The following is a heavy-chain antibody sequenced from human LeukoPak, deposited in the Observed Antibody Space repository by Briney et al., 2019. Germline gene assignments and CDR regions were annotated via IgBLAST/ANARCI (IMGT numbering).Heavy chain of an antibody. Sequence: PGGALRLSCAASGFTFSSYSMNWVRQAPGKGLEWVSPISSSSSYIYYADSVKGRFTISRDNAKNSLYLQMNSLRAEDTAVYYCARVHMVRGVIITGLDYWGQGTLVTVSS. D-gene: IGHD3-10*01. CDR3: ARVHMVRGVIITGLDY. CDR1: GFTFSSYS. V-gene: IGHV3-21*01. CDR2: ISSSSSYI. J-gene: IGHJ4*02.